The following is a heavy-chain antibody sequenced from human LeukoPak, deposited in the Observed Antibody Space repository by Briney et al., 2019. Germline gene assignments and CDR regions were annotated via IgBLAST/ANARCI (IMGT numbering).Heavy chain of an antibody. D-gene: IGHD5-24*01. V-gene: IGHV4-59*08. J-gene: IGHJ5*02. Sequence: SETLSLTCTVSGGSISSYYWSWIRQPPGKGLEWIGYIYYSGSTNYNPSLKSRVTISVDTSKNQFSLNLNSVTAADTAVYYCARRRENLNWFDPWGRGTLVTVSS. CDR1: GGSISSYY. CDR2: IYYSGST. CDR3: ARRRENLNWFDP.